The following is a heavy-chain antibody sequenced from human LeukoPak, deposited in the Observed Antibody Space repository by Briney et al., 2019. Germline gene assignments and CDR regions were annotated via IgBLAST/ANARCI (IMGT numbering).Heavy chain of an antibody. J-gene: IGHJ4*02. V-gene: IGHV6-1*01. CDR2: TYYRSKWYN. CDR1: GDSVSSDSVA. D-gene: IGHD2-2*01. CDR3: ARVSAASFDY. Sequence: SQTLSLTCAISGDSVSSDSVAWNWIRQSPSRGLEWLGRTYYRSKWYNYYAVSVKSRITINPDTSKNQFSLQLNSVTPEDTAVYYCARVSAASFDYWGQGTLVTVSS.